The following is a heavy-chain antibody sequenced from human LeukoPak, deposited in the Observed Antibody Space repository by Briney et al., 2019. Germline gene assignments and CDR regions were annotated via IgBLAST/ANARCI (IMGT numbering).Heavy chain of an antibody. CDR1: GYSFTSYW. J-gene: IGHJ4*02. CDR2: IYPGDSDT. V-gene: IGHV5-51*01. D-gene: IGHD6-25*01. CDR3: ARVGDTSGGLMDFDY. Sequence: GESLKISCKASGYSFTSYWIGWVRQMAGKGPEWMGIIYPGDSDTTYSPSFEGQVTISADKSISTANLQWSRLKASDTAMYYCARVGDTSGGLMDFDYWGQGTLVTVSS.